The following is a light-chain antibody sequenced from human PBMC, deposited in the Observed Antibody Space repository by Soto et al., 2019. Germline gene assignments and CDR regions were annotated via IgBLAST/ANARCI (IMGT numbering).Light chain of an antibody. CDR1: QSFRGL. Sequence: EVVFTQSPGTLSLSPGGRTTLSLGASQSFRGLLAWYQQKPGQAPRLLIYDAYNRATGIPPRFSGSGSGTDFTLTISSLEPEDSAVYYCQQRHMWPITFGQGTRLEIK. CDR2: DAY. CDR3: QQRHMWPIT. V-gene: IGKV3-11*01. J-gene: IGKJ5*01.